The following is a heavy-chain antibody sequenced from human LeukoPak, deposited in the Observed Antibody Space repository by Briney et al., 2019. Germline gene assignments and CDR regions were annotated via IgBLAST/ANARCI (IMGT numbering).Heavy chain of an antibody. CDR1: GGTFXSYA. J-gene: IGHJ6*02. D-gene: IGHD3-3*01. V-gene: IGHV1-69*04. CDR3: ARDLRTHYDFWSDYYPYGMDV. Sequence: SVKVSCXXXGGTFXSYAISWVRQAPGQGLEWMGRIIPILGIANYAQKFQGRVTITADKSTSTAYMELSSLRSEDTAVYYCARDLRTHYDFWSDYYPYGMDVWGQGTTVTVSS. CDR2: IIPILGIA.